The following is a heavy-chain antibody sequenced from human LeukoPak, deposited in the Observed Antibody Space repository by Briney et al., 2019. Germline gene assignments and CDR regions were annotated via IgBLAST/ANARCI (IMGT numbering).Heavy chain of an antibody. CDR2: ISSSGSTI. V-gene: IGHV3-48*03. J-gene: IGHJ4*02. CDR3: ARDRGSDYYDSSGYSYYFDY. Sequence: GGSLRLSCAASGLTFSSYEMNWVRQAPGKGLEWVSYISSSGSTIYYADSVKGRFTISRDNAKNSLYLQMNSLRAEDTAVYYCARDRGSDYYDSSGYSYYFDYWGQGTLVTVSS. D-gene: IGHD3-22*01. CDR1: GLTFSSYE.